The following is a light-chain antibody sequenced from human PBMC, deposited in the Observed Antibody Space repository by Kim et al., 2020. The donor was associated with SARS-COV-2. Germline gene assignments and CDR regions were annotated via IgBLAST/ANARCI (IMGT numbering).Light chain of an antibody. CDR2: AAS. V-gene: IGKV1-39*01. Sequence: DIQMTQSPSSLSASVGDRVIITCRASQSISSYLNWYQQKPGKAPKLLIYAASSLQSGVPSRFSGSGSGTDFTLTISSLKPEDFATYYCQQSYSTPQTFGQGTKLEI. CDR1: QSISSY. CDR3: QQSYSTPQT. J-gene: IGKJ2*01.